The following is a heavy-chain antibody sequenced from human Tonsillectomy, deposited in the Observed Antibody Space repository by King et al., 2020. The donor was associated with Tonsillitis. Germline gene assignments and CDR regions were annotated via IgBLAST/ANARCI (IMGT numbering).Heavy chain of an antibody. V-gene: IGHV3-33*01. CDR2: IWYDGSKK. CDR3: ARDSRYGSGLFDF. CDR1: GFTFSRFG. Sequence: VQLVESGGGVVQPGRSLRLSCAASGFTFSRFGMHWVRQSPGKGLEWVAIIWYDGSKKYYVDSVEGRFTISRDDSKNTLYLQMNSLRGDDTAVYYCARDSRYGSGLFDFWGQGPLVTVSS. D-gene: IGHD6-19*01. J-gene: IGHJ4*02.